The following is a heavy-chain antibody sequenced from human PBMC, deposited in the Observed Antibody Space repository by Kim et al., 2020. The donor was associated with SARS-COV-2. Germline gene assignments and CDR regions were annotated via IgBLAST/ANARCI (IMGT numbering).Heavy chain of an antibody. CDR2: INPSGGST. V-gene: IGHV1-46*01. J-gene: IGHJ4*02. D-gene: IGHD3-16*02. CDR1: GYTFTSYY. Sequence: ASVKVSCKASGYTFTSYYMHWVRQAPGQGLEWMGIINPSGGSTSYAQKFQGRVTMTRDTSTSTVYMELSSLRSEDTAVYYCARGGSITFGGVIALLGYWGQGTLVTVSS. CDR3: ARGGSITFGGVIALLGY.